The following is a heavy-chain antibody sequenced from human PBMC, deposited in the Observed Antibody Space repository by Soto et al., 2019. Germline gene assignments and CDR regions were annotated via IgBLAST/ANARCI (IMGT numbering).Heavy chain of an antibody. CDR1: GFSFSTYG. CDR2: ISNDGSNK. D-gene: IGHD1-7*01. J-gene: IGHJ4*02. CDR3: AKGFGNYRAFDY. V-gene: IGHV3-30*18. Sequence: QVHLVESGGGVVQPGRSLRLSCAASGFSFSTYGMHWVRQAPSKGLEWVAFISNDGSNKYYADSVKGRFTISRDNSKNTLYLQMNSLRAEHTDVYYCAKGFGNYRAFDYWGQGTLVPVSS.